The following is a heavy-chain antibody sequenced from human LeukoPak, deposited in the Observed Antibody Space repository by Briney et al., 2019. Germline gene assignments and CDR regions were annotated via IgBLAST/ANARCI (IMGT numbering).Heavy chain of an antibody. CDR1: GFTFGDYA. V-gene: IGHV3-49*04. CDR3: TRDFSGYYYFDY. D-gene: IGHD3-22*01. CDR2: IRSKAYGVTT. J-gene: IGHJ4*02. Sequence: GGSLRLXCTASGFTFGDYAMSWVRQAPGEGLEWVGFIRSKAYGVTTEYAASVKGRFTISRDDSKSIAYLQMNSLKTEDTAVYYCTRDFSGYYYFDYWGQGTLVTVSS.